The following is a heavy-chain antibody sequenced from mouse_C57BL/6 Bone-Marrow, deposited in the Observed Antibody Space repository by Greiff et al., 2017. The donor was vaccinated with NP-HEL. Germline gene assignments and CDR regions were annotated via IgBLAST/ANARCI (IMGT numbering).Heavy chain of an antibody. CDR2: IYPRSGNT. CDR1: GYTFTSYG. J-gene: IGHJ2*01. D-gene: IGHD4-1*01. CDR3: ARGELGEYYFDY. Sequence: VKLMESGAELARPGASVKLSCKASGYTFTSYGISWVKQRTGQGLEWIGEIYPRSGNTYYNEKFKGKATLTADKSSSTAYMELRSLTSEDSAVYFCARGELGEYYFDYWGQGTTLTVSS. V-gene: IGHV1-81*01.